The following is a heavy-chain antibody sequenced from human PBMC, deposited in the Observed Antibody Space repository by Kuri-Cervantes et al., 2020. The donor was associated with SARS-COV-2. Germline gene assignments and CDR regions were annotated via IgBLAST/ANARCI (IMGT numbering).Heavy chain of an antibody. D-gene: IGHD3-10*01. CDR2: INPNSGGT. V-gene: IGHV1-2*02. CDR1: GYTFTGYY. CDR3: ARDWAYVDPGYFDY. Sequence: ASVKVSCKASGYTFTGYYMHWVRRAPGQGLEWMGWINPNSGGTNYAQKFQGRVTMTRDTSISTAYMELSRLRSDDTAVYYCARDWAYVDPGYFDYWGQGTLVTVSS. J-gene: IGHJ4*02.